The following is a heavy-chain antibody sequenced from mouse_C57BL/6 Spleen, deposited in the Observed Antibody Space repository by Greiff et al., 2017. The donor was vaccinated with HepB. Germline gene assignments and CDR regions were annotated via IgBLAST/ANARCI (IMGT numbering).Heavy chain of an antibody. V-gene: IGHV1-52*01. CDR1: GYTFTSYW. Sequence: QVQLQQPGAELVRPGSSVKLSCKASGYTFTSYWMHWVKQRPIQGLEWIGNIDPSDSETHYNQKFKDKATLTVDKSSSTAYMQLSSLTSEYSAVYCCARASYSEDFDYWGQGTTLTVSS. CDR2: IDPSDSET. D-gene: IGHD2-12*01. J-gene: IGHJ2*01. CDR3: ARASYSEDFDY.